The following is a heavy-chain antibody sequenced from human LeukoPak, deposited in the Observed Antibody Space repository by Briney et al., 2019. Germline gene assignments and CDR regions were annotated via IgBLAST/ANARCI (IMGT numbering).Heavy chain of an antibody. J-gene: IGHJ6*02. V-gene: IGHV4-30-4*01. CDR3: ARDSTVTLAYGMDV. CDR1: GGSISSGDYY. D-gene: IGHD4-17*01. Sequence: ASETLSLTCTVSGGSISSGDYYWSWIRQPPGKGLEWIGYIYYSGSTYYNPSLKSRVTISVDTSKNQFSLKLSSVTAADTAVYYCARDSTVTLAYGMDVWGQGTTVTVSS. CDR2: IYYSGST.